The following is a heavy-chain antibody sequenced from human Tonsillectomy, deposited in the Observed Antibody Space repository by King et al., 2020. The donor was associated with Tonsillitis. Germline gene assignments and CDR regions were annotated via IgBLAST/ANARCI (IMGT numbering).Heavy chain of an antibody. CDR1: GGTFSNYF. Sequence: VQLVQSGAEVKKPGSSVKVSCKASGGTFSNYFISWVRQAPGQGLEWMGRIIPILGIANYAQKFQGRVTITADKSTTTAYMDLGSLRSEDTAVYYCARGRENDSRFDYWGQGTLVTVSS. V-gene: IGHV1-69*04. J-gene: IGHJ4*02. CDR2: IIPILGIA. CDR3: ARGRENDSRFDY. D-gene: IGHD3-22*01.